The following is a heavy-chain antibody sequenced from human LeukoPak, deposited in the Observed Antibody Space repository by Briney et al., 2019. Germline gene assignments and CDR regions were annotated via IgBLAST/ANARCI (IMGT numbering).Heavy chain of an antibody. V-gene: IGHV1-2*02. D-gene: IGHD3-22*01. CDR1: GYTFTGYY. CDR3: AREPDSSGYLDY. CDR2: INPNSGGT. Sequence: ASVKVSCKASGYTFTGYYMHWVRQAPGQGLEWMGWINPNSGGTNYAQKFQGRVTMTRDTSISTAYMELSRLRSDDTAVYYCAREPDSSGYLDYWGQGTLVTVSS. J-gene: IGHJ4*02.